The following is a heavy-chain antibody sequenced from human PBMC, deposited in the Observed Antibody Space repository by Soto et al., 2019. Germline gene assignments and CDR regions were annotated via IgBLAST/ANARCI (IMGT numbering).Heavy chain of an antibody. D-gene: IGHD5-12*01. Sequence: TLSLTCAVSGYSISSGYYWGWIRQPPGKGLEGIGSIYHSGSTYYNPSLKSRVTISVDTSKNQFSLKLSSVTAADTAVYYCARVQKPTNTGYDYLVFWYFDLWGRGTLVTVSS. J-gene: IGHJ2*01. V-gene: IGHV4-38-2*01. CDR1: GYSISSGYY. CDR3: ARVQKPTNTGYDYLVFWYFDL. CDR2: IYHSGST.